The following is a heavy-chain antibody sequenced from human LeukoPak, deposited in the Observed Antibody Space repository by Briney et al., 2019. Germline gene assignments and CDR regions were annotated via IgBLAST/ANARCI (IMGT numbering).Heavy chain of an antibody. CDR2: ISWDGGST. CDR3: AKASSGYSSSWSLALFDY. CDR1: GLTFEDYT. Sequence: GGSLRLSCVRSGLTFEDYTMHWVRQAPGKGLEWVSLISWDGGSTYYADSVKGRFTISRDSSKNSLYLQMNSLRTEDTALYYCAKASSGYSSSWSLALFDYWGQGTLVTVST. V-gene: IGHV3-43*01. J-gene: IGHJ4*02. D-gene: IGHD6-13*01.